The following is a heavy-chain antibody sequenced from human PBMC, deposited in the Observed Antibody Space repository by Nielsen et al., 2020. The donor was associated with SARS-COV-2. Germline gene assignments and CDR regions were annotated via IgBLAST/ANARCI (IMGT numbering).Heavy chain of an antibody. Sequence: GESLKISCAASGFTFSDHAMGWVRQAAGKGLEWVSLIGGWGSDTYYADSVKGRFTISRDTAKNSVSLQMNSLRVDDTAEYYCARNEAAPGMETNWYDHWGQGTPVTVSS. CDR3: ARNEAAPGMETNWYDH. CDR2: IGGWGSDT. CDR1: GFTFSDHA. D-gene: IGHD6-13*01. J-gene: IGHJ5*02. V-gene: IGHV3-23*01.